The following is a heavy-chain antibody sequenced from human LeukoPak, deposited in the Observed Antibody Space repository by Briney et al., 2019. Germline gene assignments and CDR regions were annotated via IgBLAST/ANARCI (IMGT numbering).Heavy chain of an antibody. V-gene: IGHV1-2*02. CDR3: ARDLGATTGAPWYYFDN. D-gene: IGHD1-26*01. CDR2: INPNTGGT. J-gene: IGHJ4*01. Sequence: ASVKVSCKAYGYTFTDYYFHWVRQVPGQGLECMGWINPNTGGTNYPQKFQGRVTMTRDTAISTAYMELTSLRSDDTAVYYCARDLGATTGAPWYYFDNWGQGTLVTVPS. CDR1: GYTFTDYY.